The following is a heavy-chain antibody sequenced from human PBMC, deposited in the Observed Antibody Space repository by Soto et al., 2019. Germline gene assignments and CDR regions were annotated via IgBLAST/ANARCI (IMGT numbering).Heavy chain of an antibody. D-gene: IGHD6-19*01. CDR1: GFTFSSYA. CDR3: AKDLGSSGWTRGMDV. Sequence: PGGSLRLSCAASGFTFSSYAMSWVRQAPGKGLEWVSAISGSGGSTYYADSVKGRFTISRDNSKNTLYLQMNSLRAEDTAVYYCAKDLGSSGWTRGMDVWGQGTTVTVSS. J-gene: IGHJ6*02. V-gene: IGHV3-23*01. CDR2: ISGSGGST.